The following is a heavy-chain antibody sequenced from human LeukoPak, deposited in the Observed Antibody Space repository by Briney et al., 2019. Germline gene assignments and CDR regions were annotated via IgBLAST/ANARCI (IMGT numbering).Heavy chain of an antibody. J-gene: IGHJ3*02. D-gene: IGHD4-23*01. Sequence: PGRSLRLSCAASGFTFDDYAMHWVRQAPGKGLEWVSGISWNSGSIGYADSVKGRFTISRDNAKNSLYLQMNSLRAEDMALYYCAKDIVGYGGGAFDIWGQGTMVTVSS. CDR2: ISWNSGSI. V-gene: IGHV3-9*03. CDR3: AKDIVGYGGGAFDI. CDR1: GFTFDDYA.